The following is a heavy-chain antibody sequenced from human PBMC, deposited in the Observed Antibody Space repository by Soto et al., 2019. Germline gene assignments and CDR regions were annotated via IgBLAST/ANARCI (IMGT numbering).Heavy chain of an antibody. J-gene: IGHJ6*02. V-gene: IGHV1-69*01. CDR2: IIAIFGTA. Sequence: QVQLVQSGAEVKKPGSSVKVSCKASGGTFSSYAISWVRQAPGQGLEWMGGIIAIFGTANYAQKFQGRVTITADESTSTAYMELSSLRSEDTAVYYCARGDIAVAGKGGCYYYYGMDVWGQGTTVTVSS. D-gene: IGHD6-19*01. CDR3: ARGDIAVAGKGGCYYYYGMDV. CDR1: GGTFSSYA.